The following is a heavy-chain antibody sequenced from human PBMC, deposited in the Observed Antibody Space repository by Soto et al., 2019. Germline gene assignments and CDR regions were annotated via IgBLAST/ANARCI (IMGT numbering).Heavy chain of an antibody. CDR1: GFTFSEAW. D-gene: IGHD2-15*01. Sequence: EVQLVESGGGLVQPGGSLRLSCAASGFTFSEAWMNWVRQAPGKGLEWVGRIKSKAGGGTIDYAAPVKGSFSISRDDSEDTVYLGINSLRPDATVVYYCAAEGSIGWLAVSVHFWCQGKMVTVCS. CDR3: AAEGSIGWLAVSVHF. CDR2: IKSKAGGGTI. J-gene: IGHJ3*01. V-gene: IGHV3-15*07.